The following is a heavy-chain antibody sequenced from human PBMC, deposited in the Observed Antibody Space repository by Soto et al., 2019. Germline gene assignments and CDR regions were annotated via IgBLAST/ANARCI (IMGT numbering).Heavy chain of an antibody. CDR2: ISWNSGKI. J-gene: IGHJ4*02. CDR1: GVTFDDYA. CDR3: AKGDCSPGSCSFHN. Sequence: PGGSLRLSCAASGVTFDDYAMHWVRQAPAKGLEWVSGISWNSGKIGYADSVKGRFTICRDNAKNSLYLQMNSLRAEDTALYFCAKGDCSPGSCSFHNWGQGTMVTVYS. V-gene: IGHV3-9*01. D-gene: IGHD2-15*01.